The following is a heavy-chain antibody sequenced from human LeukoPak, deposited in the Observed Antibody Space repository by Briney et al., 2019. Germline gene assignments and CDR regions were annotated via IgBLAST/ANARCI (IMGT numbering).Heavy chain of an antibody. CDR1: GGTFSSYA. V-gene: IGHV1-69*13. J-gene: IGHJ6*03. CDR3: ARACSSTSCYYYMDV. CDR2: IIPIFGTA. Sequence: ASVKVSCKASGGTFSSYAISWVRQAPEQGLEWMGGIIPIFGTANYAQKFQGRVTITADESTSTAYMELSSLRSEDTAVYYCARACSSTSCYYYMDVWGKGTTVTVSS. D-gene: IGHD2-2*01.